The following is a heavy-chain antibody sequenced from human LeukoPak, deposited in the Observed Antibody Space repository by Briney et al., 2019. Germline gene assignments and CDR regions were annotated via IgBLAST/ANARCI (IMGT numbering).Heavy chain of an antibody. CDR1: GYTFTSYY. CDR2: INTNSGGT. V-gene: IGHV1-2*02. CDR3: ARLTYYYYMDV. D-gene: IGHD2-21*02. J-gene: IGHJ6*03. Sequence: GASVKVSCKASGYTFTSYYMHWVRQAPGQGLEWMGWINTNSGGTNYAQKFQGRVTMTTDTSTSTAYMELRSLRSDDTAVYYCARLTYYYYMDVWGKGTTVTVSS.